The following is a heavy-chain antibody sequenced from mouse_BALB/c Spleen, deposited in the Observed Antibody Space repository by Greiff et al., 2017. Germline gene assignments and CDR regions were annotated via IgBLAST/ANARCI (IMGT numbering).Heavy chain of an antibody. J-gene: IGHJ4*01. CDR1: GFTFSSYT. CDR2: ISNGGGST. D-gene: IGHD1-2*01. CDR3: ARPLLRTYAMDY. Sequence: EVMLVESGGGLVQPGGSLKLSCAASGFTFSSYTMSWVRQTPEKRLEWVAYISNGGGSTYYPDTVKGRFTISRDNAKNTLYLQMSSLKSEDTAMYYCARPLLRTYAMDYWGQGTSVTVSS. V-gene: IGHV5-12-2*01.